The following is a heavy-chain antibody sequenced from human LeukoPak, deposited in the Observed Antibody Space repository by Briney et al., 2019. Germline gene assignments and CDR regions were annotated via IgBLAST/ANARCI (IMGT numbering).Heavy chain of an antibody. CDR2: IVARSGHT. CDR1: GFTFTNSA. CDR3: VAGHGPGHP. V-gene: IGHV1-58*02. J-gene: IGHJ4*02. D-gene: IGHD3-10*01. Sequence: SGKLSCKAAGFTFTNSAIQWVRQARGQRREWIGWIVARSGHTDYAKNLQASVTITRDMSTSTASMEPSSLRYADTAVFYCVAGHGPGHPWGQGTLVTVSS.